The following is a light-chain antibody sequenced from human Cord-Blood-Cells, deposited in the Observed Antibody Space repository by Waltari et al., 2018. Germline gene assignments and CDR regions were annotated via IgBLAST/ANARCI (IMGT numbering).Light chain of an antibody. CDR1: SSDVGGYNY. V-gene: IGLV2-11*01. CDR2: DVS. CDR3: CSYAGSYTV. Sequence: QSALPQPRSVSGSPGQSVTISCTGTSSDVGGYNYVSWYQQHPGKAPKLMIYDVSKRPSGVPDRFSGSKSGNTASLTISGLQAGDEADYYCCSYAGSYTVFGGGTKLTVL. J-gene: IGLJ2*01.